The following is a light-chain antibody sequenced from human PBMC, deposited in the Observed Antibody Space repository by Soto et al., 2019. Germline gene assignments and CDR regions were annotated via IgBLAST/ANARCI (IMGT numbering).Light chain of an antibody. V-gene: IGKV3-20*01. CDR1: QSVSRNY. J-gene: IGKJ5*01. CDR2: TAS. Sequence: EIVLTQSPGTLSLSPGEGATLSCRASQSVSRNYLAWYQLKPGQAPRLLIYTASRRATGIPDRFSGSGSGTDFTLTISRLEPEDSAVYYCQQYSRAPITFGQGTRLQIK. CDR3: QQYSRAPIT.